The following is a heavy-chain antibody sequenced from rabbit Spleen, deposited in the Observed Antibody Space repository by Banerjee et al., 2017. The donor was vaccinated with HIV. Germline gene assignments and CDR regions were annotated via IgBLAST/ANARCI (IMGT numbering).Heavy chain of an antibody. CDR2: INIATGKS. CDR3: ARDMVTAIGWNFAL. D-gene: IGHD6-1*01. V-gene: IGHV1S45*01. Sequence: QQQLEESGGGLVKPGGTLTLTCKASGVSFSDKDVMCWVRQAPGKGLEWISCINIATGKSVYASWVSGRFIMSRTASTTVTLQMTSLTAADTATYFCARDMVTAIGWNFALWGPVTLVTVS. J-gene: IGHJ4*01. CDR1: GVSFSDKDV.